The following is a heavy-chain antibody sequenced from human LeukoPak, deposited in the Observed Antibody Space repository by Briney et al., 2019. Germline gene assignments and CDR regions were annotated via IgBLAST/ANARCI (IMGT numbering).Heavy chain of an antibody. V-gene: IGHV1-2*02. J-gene: IGHJ4*02. CDR3: ARDRTEYYYDSSGLLDY. CDR1: GYTFTGYY. D-gene: IGHD3-22*01. Sequence: ASVEVSCKASGYTFTGYYMHWVRQAPGQGLEWMGWINPNSGGTNYAQKFQGRVTMTRDTSISTAYMELSRLRSDDTAVYYCARDRTEYYYDSSGLLDYWGQGTLVTVSS. CDR2: INPNSGGT.